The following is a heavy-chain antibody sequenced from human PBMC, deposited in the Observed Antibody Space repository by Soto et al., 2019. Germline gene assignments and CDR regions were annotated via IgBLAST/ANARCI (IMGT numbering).Heavy chain of an antibody. D-gene: IGHD5-12*01. CDR1: GGSISSDDYY. V-gene: IGHV4-30-4*01. Sequence: QVQLQESGPGLVKPSQTLSLTCTVSGGSISSDDYYWSWIRQTPGRGLEWIGFIFYSGNTFYNPSLNTRASISVDTSKNQFSLKLTSVTVTYTAVYYCVREGTKLSPKGYIMAAGHFDSWGQGALVTVSS. J-gene: IGHJ4*02. CDR2: IFYSGNT. CDR3: VREGTKLSPKGYIMAAGHFDS.